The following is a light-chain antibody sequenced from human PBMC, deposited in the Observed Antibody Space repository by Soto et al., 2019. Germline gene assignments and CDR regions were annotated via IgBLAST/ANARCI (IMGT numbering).Light chain of an antibody. Sequence: QSVLTQPPSVSGAPGQRVTISCTGSSSNIGAGYDVQWYQQLPGAAPRLLIFGNTNRPSGVPDRFSGSRSGTSASLAISGLQAEDEDDYYCQSYDISLSVSVVFGGGTKVTVL. V-gene: IGLV1-40*01. J-gene: IGLJ2*01. CDR1: SSNIGAGYD. CDR3: QSYDISLSVSVV. CDR2: GNT.